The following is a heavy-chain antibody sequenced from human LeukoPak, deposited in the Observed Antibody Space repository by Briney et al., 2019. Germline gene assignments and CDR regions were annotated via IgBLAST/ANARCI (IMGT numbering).Heavy chain of an antibody. Sequence: ASVKLSCKASGYTFTSYGISWGRQAPGQGLEWMGWMSAYNGKTNYAKMLHGRVTMTSDTSTSTAYMELRSLRSDDTAVYYWAREEYTGYCSGGSCYSLMIDYWGQGTLVTVSS. D-gene: IGHD2-15*01. CDR2: MSAYNGKT. CDR1: GYTFTSYG. V-gene: IGHV1-18*01. CDR3: AREEYTGYCSGGSCYSLMIDY. J-gene: IGHJ4*02.